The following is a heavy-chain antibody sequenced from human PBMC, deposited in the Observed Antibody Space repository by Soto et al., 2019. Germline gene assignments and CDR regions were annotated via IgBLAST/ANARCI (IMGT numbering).Heavy chain of an antibody. CDR2: IYYSGST. CDR1: GGSISSYY. V-gene: IGHV4-59*01. J-gene: IGHJ4*02. Sequence: SETLSLTCTVSGGSISSYYWSWIRQPPGKGLEWIGYIYYSGSTNYNPSLKSRVTISVDTSKNQFSLKLSSVTAADTAVYYCANPNTGSGGRWGQGTLVTVSS. CDR3: ANPNTGSGGR. D-gene: IGHD2-15*01.